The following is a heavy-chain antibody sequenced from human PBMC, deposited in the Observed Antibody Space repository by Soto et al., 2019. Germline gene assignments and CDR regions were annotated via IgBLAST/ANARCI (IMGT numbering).Heavy chain of an antibody. CDR3: ARDKSTRPRGYCSGGSCYLGY. V-gene: IGHV3-48*02. J-gene: IGHJ4*02. Sequence: PGGSLRLSCAASGFTFSSYGMHWVRQAPGKGLEWVSYISSSSSTIYYADSVKGRFTISRDNAKNSLYLQMKSRRDEDTAVYYCARDKSTRPRGYCSGGSCYLGYWGQGTLVTVSS. CDR2: ISSSSSTI. CDR1: GFTFSSYG. D-gene: IGHD2-15*01.